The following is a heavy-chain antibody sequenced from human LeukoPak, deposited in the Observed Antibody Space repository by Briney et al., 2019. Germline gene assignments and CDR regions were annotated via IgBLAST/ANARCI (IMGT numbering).Heavy chain of an antibody. CDR3: ARQAGSSGYYLHYYYYGMDV. CDR1: GGSISSYY. V-gene: IGHV4-4*07. CDR2: IYTSGST. J-gene: IGHJ6*02. Sequence: KPSETLSLTCTVSGGSISSYYWSWIRQPAGKGLEWIGRIYTSGSTNYNPSLKSRVTMSVDTSKNQFSLKLSSVTAADTAVYYCARQAGSSGYYLHYYYYGMDVWGQGTTVTVSS. D-gene: IGHD3-22*01.